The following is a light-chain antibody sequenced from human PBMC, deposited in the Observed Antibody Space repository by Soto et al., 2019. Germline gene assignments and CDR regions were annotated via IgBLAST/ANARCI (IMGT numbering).Light chain of an antibody. CDR2: AAS. CDR1: ENIFKF. Sequence: DIQLLQSPATLSASVGDRITITCRASENIFKFLAWYQQRSGSAPHLLIYAASDLESGVPSRFSGSGCGTEFTLTIDTLQPDDCSTDYCHHYNTQSITFGGGTKV. CDR3: HHYNTQSIT. J-gene: IGKJ4*01. V-gene: IGKV1-5*01.